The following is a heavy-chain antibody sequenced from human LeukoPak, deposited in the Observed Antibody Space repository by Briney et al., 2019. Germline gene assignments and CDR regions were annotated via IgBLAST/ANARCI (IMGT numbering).Heavy chain of an antibody. D-gene: IGHD5-18*01. CDR1: GFTFATYA. Sequence: GGSLRLSCAASGFTFATYAMSWVRQAPGKGLEWVAVIWYDGSNKYYADSVKGRFTISRDNSKNTLYLQMNSLRAEDTAVYYCARGGYSYGYGDYYFDYWGQGTLVTVSS. CDR2: IWYDGSNK. CDR3: ARGGYSYGYGDYYFDY. J-gene: IGHJ4*02. V-gene: IGHV3-33*08.